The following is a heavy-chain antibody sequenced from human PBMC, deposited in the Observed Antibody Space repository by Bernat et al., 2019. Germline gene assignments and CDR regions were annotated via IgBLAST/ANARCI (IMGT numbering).Heavy chain of an antibody. J-gene: IGHJ4*02. CDR3: ASGRGGYATDDYSSGWTFDY. Sequence: QLQLQESGSGLVKPSQTLSLTCAVSGGSISSGGYSWSWIRQPPGKGLEWIGYIYHSGSTYYNPSLKSRVTISVDRSKNQFSLKLSSVTAADTAVYYCASGRGGYATDDYSSGWTFDYWGQGTLVTVSS. CDR2: IYHSGST. CDR1: GGSISSGGYS. D-gene: IGHD6-19*01. V-gene: IGHV4-30-2*01.